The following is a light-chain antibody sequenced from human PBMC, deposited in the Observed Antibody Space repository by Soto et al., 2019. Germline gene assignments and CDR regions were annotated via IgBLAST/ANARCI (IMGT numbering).Light chain of an antibody. V-gene: IGKV1-39*01. CDR3: QQTYISPWT. CDR1: QTINNF. Sequence: DIQMTQSPSSLSASVGDRVTITCRASQTINNFLNWYQQKPGKAPKLLIYGASSLQSGVPSRFSGSGSGTDFTLTISSLQLEDFASYYCQQTYISPWTFGQGTKVEIK. CDR2: GAS. J-gene: IGKJ1*01.